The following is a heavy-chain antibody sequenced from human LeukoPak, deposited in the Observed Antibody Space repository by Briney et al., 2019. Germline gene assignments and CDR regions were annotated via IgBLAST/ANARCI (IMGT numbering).Heavy chain of an antibody. Sequence: QTGGSLRLSCAASGFPFSRYSMAWVRQAPGRGLDWVSTVGGRGGDRTFYADSVKGRFTVSRDNSRDTVYLQMNNLGDDDTAIYYCAKEGLLGGYFFDLWGQGAPVTVSS. CDR1: GFPFSRYS. V-gene: IGHV3-23*01. J-gene: IGHJ4*02. CDR2: VGGRGGDRT. CDR3: AKEGLLGGYFFDL. D-gene: IGHD1-26*01.